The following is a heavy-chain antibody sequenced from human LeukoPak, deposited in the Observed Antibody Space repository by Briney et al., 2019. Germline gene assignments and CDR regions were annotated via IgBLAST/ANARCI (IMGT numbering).Heavy chain of an antibody. CDR2: IKQDGSEK. CDR1: GFTFSSYW. Sequence: GGSLRLSCAASGFTFSSYWMSWVRQAPGKGLEWVANIKQDGSEKYYVDSVKGRFTISRDNAKNSLYLQMNSLRAEDTAVYYCAGYYDSSGYNWFDPWGQGTLVTVSS. J-gene: IGHJ5*02. D-gene: IGHD3-22*01. CDR3: AGYYDSSGYNWFDP. V-gene: IGHV3-7*01.